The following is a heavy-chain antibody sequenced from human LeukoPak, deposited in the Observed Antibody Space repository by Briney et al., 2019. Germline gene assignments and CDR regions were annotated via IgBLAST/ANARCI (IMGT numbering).Heavy chain of an antibody. CDR1: GFPFSSYW. J-gene: IGHJ4*02. Sequence: GGSLRLSCAASGFPFSSYWMHWVRQTPGKGLVWVSRIDTDGSNRNYADSVKGRFTISRDNAKNTLYLEMNSLRAEDTAVYYFARIYSNFVSLGFWGQGTLVTVSS. CDR3: ARIYSNFVSLGF. D-gene: IGHD4-4*01. CDR2: IDTDGSNR. V-gene: IGHV3-74*01.